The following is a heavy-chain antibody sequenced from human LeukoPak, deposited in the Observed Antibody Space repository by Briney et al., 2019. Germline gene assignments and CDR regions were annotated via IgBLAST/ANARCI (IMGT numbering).Heavy chain of an antibody. J-gene: IGHJ4*02. CDR2: IYYSGNT. V-gene: IGHV4-59*01. Sequence: SETLSLTCTVSGGSTSSYYWSWIRQPPGKGLEWIGYIYYSGNTNYNPSLKSRVTISVDTSKNQFSLKLSSVTAADTAVYYCARGQEADYWGQGTLVTVSS. CDR3: ARGQEADY. CDR1: GGSTSSYY.